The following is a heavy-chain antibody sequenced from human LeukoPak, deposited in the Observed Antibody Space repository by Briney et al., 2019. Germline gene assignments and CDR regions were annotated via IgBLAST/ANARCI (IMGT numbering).Heavy chain of an antibody. CDR3: ARVGVSSWYIVDP. Sequence: PGGSLRLSCAASGFTFSSYGMHWVRQAPGKGLEWVAFIRYDGSNKYYADSVKGRFTISRNNSNNTLYLQMNSLRAADTAVYYCARVGVSSWYIVDPWGQGTLVTVSS. D-gene: IGHD6-13*01. CDR2: IRYDGSNK. V-gene: IGHV3-30*02. CDR1: GFTFSSYG. J-gene: IGHJ5*02.